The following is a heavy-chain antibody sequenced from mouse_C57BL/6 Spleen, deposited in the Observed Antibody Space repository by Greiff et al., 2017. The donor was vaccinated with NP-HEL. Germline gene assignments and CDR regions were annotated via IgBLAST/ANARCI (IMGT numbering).Heavy chain of an antibody. D-gene: IGHD1-1*01. J-gene: IGHJ2*01. Sequence: QVQLQQPGAGLVKPGASVKMSCKASGYTFTSYWITWVKQRPGQGLEWIGDIYPGSGSTNHNEKFKSKATLTVDTSSSTAYMQLSSLTSEDSAVYYCARWGVVASDYWGQGTTLTVSS. CDR1: GYTFTSYW. CDR3: ARWGVVASDY. V-gene: IGHV1-55*01. CDR2: IYPGSGST.